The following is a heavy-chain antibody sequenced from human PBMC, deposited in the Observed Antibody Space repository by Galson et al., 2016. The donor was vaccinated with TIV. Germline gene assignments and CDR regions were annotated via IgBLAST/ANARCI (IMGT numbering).Heavy chain of an antibody. CDR1: GYTFKNYG. CDR2: ISAYNGDT. D-gene: IGHD4-17*01. CDR3: ARSGDYGDY. V-gene: IGHV1-18*01. Sequence: SVKVSCKASGYTFKNYGISWVRQAPGQGLEWMGWISAYNGDTYYAEKFQGRVTMTTDTSSKTAYMELSSLRSEDTAVYYCARSGDYGDYWGQGTLVTVSS. J-gene: IGHJ4*02.